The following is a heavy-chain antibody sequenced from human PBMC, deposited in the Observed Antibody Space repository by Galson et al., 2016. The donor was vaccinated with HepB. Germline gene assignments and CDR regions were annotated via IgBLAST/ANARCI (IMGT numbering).Heavy chain of an antibody. CDR1: GASISSNW. D-gene: IGHD6-19*01. J-gene: IGHJ4*02. CDR3: ARHIAVPTTRGFDF. V-gene: IGHV4/OR15-8*02. Sequence: SETLSLTCVVSGASISSNWWSWVRQAPGKGLDWIGAVYHTGATNFNPSLQSRVTISIDKSGNQLSLELASVTAADTGVYYCARHIAVPTTRGFDFWGQGTLVTVSS. CDR2: VYHTGAT.